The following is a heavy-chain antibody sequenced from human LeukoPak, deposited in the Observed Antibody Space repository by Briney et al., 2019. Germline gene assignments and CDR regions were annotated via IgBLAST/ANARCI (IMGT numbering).Heavy chain of an antibody. V-gene: IGHV3-23*01. D-gene: IGHD2-2*01. CDR1: GFTFSRYA. J-gene: IGHJ4*02. Sequence: GGSLRLYCAASGFTFSRYAMNWLRQAPGKGLEWVSGTGSTGVSTFYADSVKGRFTVSRDNSKNTLSLQMNSLRAEDTAVYYCAKDPGVVPAHYFDYWGQGTLVTVSS. CDR3: AKDPGVVPAHYFDY. CDR2: TGSTGVST.